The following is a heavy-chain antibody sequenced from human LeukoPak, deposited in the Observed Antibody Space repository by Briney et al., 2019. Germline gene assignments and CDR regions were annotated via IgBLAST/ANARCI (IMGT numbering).Heavy chain of an antibody. CDR2: IIPIFGTA. V-gene: IGHV1-69*05. D-gene: IGHD3-3*01. CDR3: ARLPSFGVVTDDAFDI. CDR1: GGTFSSYA. Sequence: SVKVSCKASGGTFSSYAISWVRQAPGQGLEWMGRIIPIFGTANYAQTFQGRVTITTDESTSTAYMELSSLRSEDTAVYYCARLPSFGVVTDDAFDIWGQGTMVTVSS. J-gene: IGHJ3*02.